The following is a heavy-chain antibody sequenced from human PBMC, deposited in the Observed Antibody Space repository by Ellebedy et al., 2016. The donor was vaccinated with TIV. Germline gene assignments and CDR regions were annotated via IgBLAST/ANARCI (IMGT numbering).Heavy chain of an antibody. V-gene: IGHV1-69*05. CDR2: IIPIFGTA. CDR1: GGTFSSYA. J-gene: IGHJ4*02. Sequence: SVKVSCXASGGTFSSYAISWVRQAPGQGLEWMGGIIPIFGTANYAQKLQGRDTMTTDTSTSTAYMELRSLRSDDTAVYYCARERARAAGTSDYWGQGTLVTVSS. CDR3: ARERARAAGTSDY. D-gene: IGHD6-13*01.